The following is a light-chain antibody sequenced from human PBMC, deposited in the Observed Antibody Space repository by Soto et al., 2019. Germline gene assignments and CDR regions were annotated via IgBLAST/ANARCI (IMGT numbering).Light chain of an antibody. CDR1: QSISSD. J-gene: IGKJ2*01. Sequence: EIMMTQSPDTLSVSPGERATVSCRASQSISSDFAWFQLKPGQAPRLLIYGASTRAPDVPDRFSGSGAGTEFTLTISSLQSEDFAVYYCQQYNNRQYTFGQGTKLEI. CDR3: QQYNNRQYT. V-gene: IGKV3-15*01. CDR2: GAS.